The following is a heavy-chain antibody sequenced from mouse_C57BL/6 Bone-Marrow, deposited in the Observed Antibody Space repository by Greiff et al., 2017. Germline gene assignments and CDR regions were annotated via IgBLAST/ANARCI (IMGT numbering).Heavy chain of an antibody. CDR3: AVDYYVPWFAY. D-gene: IGHD1-1*01. CDR2: IDPANGNT. V-gene: IGHV14-3*01. Sequence: EVQLQQSVAELVRPGASVKLSCTASGFNIKNTYMHWVKQRPEQGLEWIGRIDPANGNTKYAPQFQGKATITAYTSANTAYLQLSSLTSEDTAIYSCAVDYYVPWFAYWGQGTLVTVSA. J-gene: IGHJ3*01. CDR1: GFNIKNTY.